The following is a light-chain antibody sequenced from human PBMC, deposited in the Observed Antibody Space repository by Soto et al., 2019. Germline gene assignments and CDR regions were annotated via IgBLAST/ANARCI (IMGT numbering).Light chain of an antibody. V-gene: IGKV3-20*01. Sequence: EIVLTHSPCTLSLSPVERATLSCRASQIVINNYLACYQQKPGQAPRLLIYGASNRATGIPDRFSGSGSGTDFTLTISRLEPEDFAVYYCQQYGSSPPITFGGGTKV. CDR3: QQYGSSPPIT. CDR1: QIVINNY. J-gene: IGKJ4*01. CDR2: GAS.